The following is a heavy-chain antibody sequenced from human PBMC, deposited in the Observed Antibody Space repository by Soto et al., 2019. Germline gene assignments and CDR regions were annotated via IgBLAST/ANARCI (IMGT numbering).Heavy chain of an antibody. J-gene: IGHJ6*02. CDR2: INPNSGGT. CDR3: ARGVVDSSWTPRYYGMDV. D-gene: IGHD6-13*01. Sequence: ASVKVSCKASGYTFTGYYMHWVRQAPGQGLEWMGWINPNSGGTNYAQKFQGWVTMTRDTSISTAYMELSRLRSDDTAVYYCARGVVDSSWTPRYYGMDVWGQGTTVTVSS. CDR1: GYTFTGYY. V-gene: IGHV1-2*04.